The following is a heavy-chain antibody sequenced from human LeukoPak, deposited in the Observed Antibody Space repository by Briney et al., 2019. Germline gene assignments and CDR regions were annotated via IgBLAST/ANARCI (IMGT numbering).Heavy chain of an antibody. D-gene: IGHD3-9*01. V-gene: IGHV3-21*01. J-gene: IGHJ4*02. CDR1: GFTFSSYS. CDR3: ARDKDYDILTGYDSGIDY. Sequence: GGSLRLSCAASGFTFSSYSMNWVRQAPGKGLEWVSSISSSSSYIYYADSVKGRFTISRDNAKNSLYLQMNSLRAEDTAVYYCARDKDYDILTGYDSGIDYWGQGTLVTVSS. CDR2: ISSSSSYI.